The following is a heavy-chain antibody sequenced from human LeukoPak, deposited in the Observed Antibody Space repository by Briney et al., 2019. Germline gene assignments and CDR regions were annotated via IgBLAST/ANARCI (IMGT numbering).Heavy chain of an antibody. Sequence: GGSLRLSCAASGFTFSSYSMNWVRQAPGKGLEWVSSISSSSSYIYYADSVKGRFTISRDNAKNSLYLQMNSLRAEDTAVYYCARDPTTKFWSGYVEHPFDYWGQGTLVTVSS. CDR1: GFTFSSYS. D-gene: IGHD3-3*01. CDR2: ISSSSSYI. V-gene: IGHV3-21*01. J-gene: IGHJ4*02. CDR3: ARDPTTKFWSGYVEHPFDY.